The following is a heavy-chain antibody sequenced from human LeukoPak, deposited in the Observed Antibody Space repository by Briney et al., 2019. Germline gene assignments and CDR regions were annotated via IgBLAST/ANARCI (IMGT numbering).Heavy chain of an antibody. Sequence: ASATVSYTSSGYSFTVYYIYRVRQAPGQGLEWMSWINPNSGGTKYAQKFQGRLTMTRDTSSSKANMERKRLRSDDTAVYYCARERTTVVTLDYYYGMDVCYQGTTVTVSS. V-gene: IGHV1-2*02. J-gene: IGHJ6*02. CDR1: GYSFTVYY. CDR2: INPNSGGT. D-gene: IGHD4-23*01. CDR3: ARERTTVVTLDYYYGMDV.